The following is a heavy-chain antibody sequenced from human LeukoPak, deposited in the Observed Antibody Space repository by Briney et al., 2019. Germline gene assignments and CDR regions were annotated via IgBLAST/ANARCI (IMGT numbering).Heavy chain of an antibody. J-gene: IGHJ6*04. CDR2: ISSSSSYI. CDR1: VFTVSSYS. Sequence: GGSLRLSCAASVFTVSSYSMNWVRQAPGKGLEWVSSISSSSSYIYYADSVKGRFTISRDNAKNSLYLQMNSLRAEDTAVYYCASNYYYYYGMDVWGKATTVTVSS. CDR3: ASNYYYYYGMDV. V-gene: IGHV3-21*01.